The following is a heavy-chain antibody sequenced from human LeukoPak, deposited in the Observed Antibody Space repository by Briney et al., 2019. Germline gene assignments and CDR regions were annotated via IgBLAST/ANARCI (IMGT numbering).Heavy chain of an antibody. CDR1: GFTFSSYS. D-gene: IGHD3-22*01. J-gene: IGHJ4*02. Sequence: GGSLRLSCAASGFTFSSYSMNWVRHAPGKGLEWVSSISSSSSYIYYADSVKGRFTISRDNAKNSLYLQMNSLRAEDTAVYYCARRAYYDSSGYDPFDYWGQGTLVTVSS. CDR2: ISSSSSYI. CDR3: ARRAYYDSSGYDPFDY. V-gene: IGHV3-21*01.